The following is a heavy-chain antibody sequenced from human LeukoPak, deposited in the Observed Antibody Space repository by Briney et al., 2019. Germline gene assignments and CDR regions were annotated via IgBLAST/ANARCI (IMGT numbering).Heavy chain of an antibody. J-gene: IGHJ5*02. CDR2: ISAYNGNT. CDR1: GYTFINYG. CDR3: ARDGIAAAGWRLDP. D-gene: IGHD6-13*01. V-gene: IGHV1-18*01. Sequence: ASVKVSCKASGYTFINYGISWVRQAPGQGLEWMAWISAYNGNTKYAQKLQGRVTMTTDTSTSTAYMELRNLRSDDTGVYFCARDGIAAAGWRLDPWGQGTLVTVSS.